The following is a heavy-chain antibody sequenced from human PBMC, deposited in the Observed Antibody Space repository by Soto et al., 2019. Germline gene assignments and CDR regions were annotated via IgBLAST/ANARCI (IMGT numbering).Heavy chain of an antibody. J-gene: IGHJ6*04. CDR3: ARDLPIVGVPAAKQFYYGMDV. CDR2: INPISGGI. Sequence: ASAKVSCKASGYTFTGYYMHWVGQGPGQGREWVGWINPISGGINFAQKFQGRVTMTRDTSISTAYMELSRLRSDDTAVYYCARDLPIVGVPAAKQFYYGMDVSGKATTRTASS. V-gene: IGHV1-2*02. CDR1: GYTFTGYY. D-gene: IGHD2-2*01.